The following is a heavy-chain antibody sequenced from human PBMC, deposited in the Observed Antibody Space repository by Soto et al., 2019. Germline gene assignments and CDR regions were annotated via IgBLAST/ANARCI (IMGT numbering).Heavy chain of an antibody. J-gene: IGHJ3*02. Sequence: SETLSLTCAVYNESFSVYYWTRIRQPPGRGLEWIGEINHSGSTNYNPSLKSRVTISLDTSKNHFYLKLSSVTAADTAVYYCARDSTRRGTCDIWGQGTMVTVSS. CDR1: NESFSVYY. CDR3: ARDSTRRGTCDI. CDR2: INHSGST. V-gene: IGHV4-34*01. D-gene: IGHD2-2*01.